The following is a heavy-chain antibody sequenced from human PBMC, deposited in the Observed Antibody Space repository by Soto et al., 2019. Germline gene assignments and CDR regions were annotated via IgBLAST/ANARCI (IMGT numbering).Heavy chain of an antibody. D-gene: IGHD2-15*01. Sequence: QVHPVQSGGEVKKPGASVKVSCKASGYPFTSSGFSWVRQAPGQGLEWMGWISAYNGNTLYAQKFKGRVTMTTDPSTSTAYMELGSLRSDDTAVYYCATDPHCGSAPGCSALDAWGQGTTVTVSS. CDR1: GYPFTSSG. J-gene: IGHJ6*02. V-gene: IGHV1-18*04. CDR3: ATDPHCGSAPGCSALDA. CDR2: ISAYNGNT.